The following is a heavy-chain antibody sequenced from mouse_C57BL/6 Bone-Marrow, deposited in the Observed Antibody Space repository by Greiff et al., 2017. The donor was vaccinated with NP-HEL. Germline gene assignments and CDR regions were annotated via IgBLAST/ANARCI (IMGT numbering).Heavy chain of an antibody. V-gene: IGHV1-82*01. CDR2: IYPGDGDT. CDR1: GYAFSSSW. D-gene: IGHD1-1*01. J-gene: IGHJ3*01. CDR3: ANYYGRGFAY. Sequence: QVQLQQSGPELVKPGASVKISCKASGYAFSSSWMNWVKQRPGKGLEWIGRIYPGDGDTNYNGKFKGKATLTADKSSSTAYMQLSSLTSEDSAVYCCANYYGRGFAYWGQGTLVTVSA.